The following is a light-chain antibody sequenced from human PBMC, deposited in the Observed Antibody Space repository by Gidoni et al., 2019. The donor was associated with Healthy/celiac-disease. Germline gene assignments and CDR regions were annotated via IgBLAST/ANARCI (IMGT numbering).Light chain of an antibody. J-gene: IGLJ2*01. Sequence: QSVLTQPPSASGTPGQRVTISCSGSSSNIGSNTVNWYQQLPGTAPKLLIYSNNQRPSVVPDRFSGSKSGTSASLAISVLQSEDEADYYCAAWDDSLNGRVFGGGTKLTVL. V-gene: IGLV1-44*01. CDR1: SSNIGSNT. CDR3: AAWDDSLNGRV. CDR2: SNN.